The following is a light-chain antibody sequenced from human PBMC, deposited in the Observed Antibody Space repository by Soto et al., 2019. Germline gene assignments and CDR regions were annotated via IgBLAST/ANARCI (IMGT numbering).Light chain of an antibody. CDR3: QQRSNWRT. CDR1: QSISSN. Sequence: DIVMTQSPATLSVSPGEQDTLSCRASQSISSNLAWYQQKPGQSPSLLMFRTSSRATGLPARFSGSGSGTEFHLTISSLQSEDFAVYYCQQRSNWRTVGPGTKVEIK. CDR2: RTS. V-gene: IGKV3-15*01. J-gene: IGKJ1*01.